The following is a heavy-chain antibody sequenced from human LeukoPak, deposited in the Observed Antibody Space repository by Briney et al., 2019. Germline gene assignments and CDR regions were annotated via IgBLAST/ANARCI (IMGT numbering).Heavy chain of an antibody. CDR2: ISYDGSNK. D-gene: IGHD5-18*01. J-gene: IGHJ6*04. V-gene: IGHV3-30*14. CDR3: AKGGGGYRNGFSV. Sequence: PGGSLRLSCAASGFTFSSYAMHWVRQSPGKGLEWVAVISYDGSNKFYADSVKGRFTISRDNSKNTLYLQMNSLRPEDTAVYYCAKGGGGYRNGFSVWGKGTTVTVSS. CDR1: GFTFSSYA.